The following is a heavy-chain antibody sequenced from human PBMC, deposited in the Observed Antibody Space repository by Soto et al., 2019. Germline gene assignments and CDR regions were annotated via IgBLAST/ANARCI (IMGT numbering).Heavy chain of an antibody. J-gene: IGHJ5*02. CDR3: ARVKVGALPDKPFDT. Sequence: GGSLRLSCAASGFTFSSYSMNWVRQAPGKGLEWVSSISSSSSYIYYADSVKGRFTISRDNAENSLYLQMNSLRAEDTAVYFCARVKVGALPDKPFDTWGQGTLVTVSS. V-gene: IGHV3-21*01. CDR2: ISSSSSYI. D-gene: IGHD1-26*01. CDR1: GFTFSSYS.